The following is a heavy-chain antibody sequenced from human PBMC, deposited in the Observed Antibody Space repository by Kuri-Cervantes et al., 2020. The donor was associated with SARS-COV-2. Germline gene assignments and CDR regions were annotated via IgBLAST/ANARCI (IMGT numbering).Heavy chain of an antibody. CDR1: GFTFSSFA. V-gene: IGHV3-21*01. CDR2: ISDSGAVT. D-gene: IGHD5-18*01. J-gene: IGHJ6*02. CDR3: ARVHSYGPQDYYYYGMDV. Sequence: ETLSLTCAASGFTFSSFAMTWVRLTPGKGLEWVSIISDSGAVTYYADSVKGRFTISRDNAKNSLYLQMNSLRAEDTAVYYCARVHSYGPQDYYYYGMDVCGQGTTVTVSS.